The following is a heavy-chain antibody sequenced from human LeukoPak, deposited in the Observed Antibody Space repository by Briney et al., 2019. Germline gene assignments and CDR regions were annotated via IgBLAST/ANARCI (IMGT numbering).Heavy chain of an antibody. Sequence: SETLSLTCTVSGRSINNGYFWGWIRQPPGKGLEWIASIHHSGTASYNPSLESRVTISVDTSKNQFSLRQSSVTAADTAVYYCARDRGALGATVPAIFAVNFFDSWGQGTLGTVSS. CDR1: GRSINNGYF. J-gene: IGHJ4*02. D-gene: IGHD2-2*02. CDR2: IHHSGTA. V-gene: IGHV4-38-2*02. CDR3: ARDRGALGATVPAIFAVNFFDS.